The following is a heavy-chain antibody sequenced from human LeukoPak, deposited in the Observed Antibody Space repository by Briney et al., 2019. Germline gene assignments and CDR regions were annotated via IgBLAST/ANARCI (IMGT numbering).Heavy chain of an antibody. V-gene: IGHV4-61*08. J-gene: IGHJ3*02. Sequence: SETLSLTXAVSGGSISSGAYWSWIRQPPGKGLECIGYIYYSGSTNYNPSLKSRVTISVDTSKNQFSLKLSSVTAADTAVYYCARERDGYNHMMDAFDIWGQGTMVTVSS. CDR2: IYYSGST. CDR1: GGSISSGAY. D-gene: IGHD5-24*01. CDR3: ARERDGYNHMMDAFDI.